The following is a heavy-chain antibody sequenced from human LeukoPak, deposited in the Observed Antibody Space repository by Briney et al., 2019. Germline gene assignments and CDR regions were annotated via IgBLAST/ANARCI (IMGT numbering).Heavy chain of an antibody. V-gene: IGHV1-46*01. Sequence: ASVKVSCKASGYTFTSYYMHWVRQAPEQGLEWMGIINPSGGSTSYAQKFQGRVTMTRDTSTSTVYMELSSLRSEDTAVYYCARNTYSRNWFDPWGQGTLVTVSS. CDR3: ARNTYSRNWFDP. CDR2: INPSGGST. D-gene: IGHD6-13*01. J-gene: IGHJ5*02. CDR1: GYTFTSYY.